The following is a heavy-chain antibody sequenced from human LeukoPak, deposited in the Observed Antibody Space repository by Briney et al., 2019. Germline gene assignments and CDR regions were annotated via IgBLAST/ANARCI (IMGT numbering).Heavy chain of an antibody. CDR2: IYHSGST. J-gene: IGHJ2*01. V-gene: IGHV4-30-2*01. Sequence: SQTLSLTCAVSGGSISSGGYSWSWIRQPPGKGLEWIGYIYHSGSTYYNPSLKSRVTISIDRSKNQSSLKLSSVTAADTAVYYSARVPRGGDWYFDLWGRGTLVTVSS. D-gene: IGHD4-23*01. CDR3: ARVPRGGDWYFDL. CDR1: GGSISSGGYS.